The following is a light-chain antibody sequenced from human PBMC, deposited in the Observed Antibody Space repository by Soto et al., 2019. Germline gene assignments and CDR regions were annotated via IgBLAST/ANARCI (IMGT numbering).Light chain of an antibody. J-gene: IGKJ3*01. CDR3: QPYKDDFT. Sequence: DIQMTQSPSTLSASVGDTVTITCRASQSISRWLAWYQQKPGKGPKPLIYDASYLESGVPSRFSGSGSATEFTLTIFSLQPDVSATYYCQPYKDDFTFGPGTKVDIK. V-gene: IGKV1-5*01. CDR2: DAS. CDR1: QSISRW.